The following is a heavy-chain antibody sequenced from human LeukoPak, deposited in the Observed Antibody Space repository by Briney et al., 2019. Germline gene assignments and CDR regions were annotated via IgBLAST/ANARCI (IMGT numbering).Heavy chain of an antibody. Sequence: GGSLRLSCAASGFSVSSKYMAWVRQAPGKGLEWVSFINSGGTTNYADSVKGRFTIFRDYSKNTLTLQMNSLRAEDTAVYYCATIVSDSSGWYHFDHWGQGALVTVSS. V-gene: IGHV3-66*01. D-gene: IGHD6-19*01. CDR1: GFSVSSKY. CDR2: INSGGTT. CDR3: ATIVSDSSGWYHFDH. J-gene: IGHJ4*02.